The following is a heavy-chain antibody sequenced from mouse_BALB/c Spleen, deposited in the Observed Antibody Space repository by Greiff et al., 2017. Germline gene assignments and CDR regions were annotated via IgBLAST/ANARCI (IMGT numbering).Heavy chain of an antibody. CDR3: AYPLGLRRSYYAMDY. Sequence: EVKLEESGPGLVKPSQSLSLTCTVTGYSITSDYAWNWIRQFPGNKLEWMGYISYSGSTSYNPSLKSRISITRDTSKNQFFLQLNSVTTEDTATYYCAYPLGLRRSYYAMDYWGQGTSVTVSS. CDR1: GYSITSDYA. CDR2: ISYSGST. D-gene: IGHD3-1*01. V-gene: IGHV3-2*02. J-gene: IGHJ4*01.